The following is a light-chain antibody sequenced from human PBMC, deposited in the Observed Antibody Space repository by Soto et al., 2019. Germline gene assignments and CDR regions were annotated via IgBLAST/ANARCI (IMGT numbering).Light chain of an antibody. CDR1: QSISNW. Sequence: DIQMTQSPSTLSASVGDRVTITCRASQSISNWLAWYQQKPGKAPKLLIYDVSSLESGVPSRFSGSGSGTDFTLTITSLQPEDFATYYCQQTYNTPRTFGQGTKVDIK. CDR2: DVS. J-gene: IGKJ1*01. CDR3: QQTYNTPRT. V-gene: IGKV1-5*01.